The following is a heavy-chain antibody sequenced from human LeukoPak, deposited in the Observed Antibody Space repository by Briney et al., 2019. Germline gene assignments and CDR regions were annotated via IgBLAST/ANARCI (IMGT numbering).Heavy chain of an antibody. CDR1: GFTFSSYE. CDR3: ARDRGTTMVRSFDI. CDR2: ISASGSSI. D-gene: IGHD4/OR15-4a*01. Sequence: GGSLRLSCAASGFTFSSYEMNWVRQAPGKGLEWVSYISASGSSIYYSDSVKGRFTISRDNAKNSLYLQMNSLRAEDTAVYYCARDRGTTMVRSFDIWGQGTMVTVSS. J-gene: IGHJ3*02. V-gene: IGHV3-48*03.